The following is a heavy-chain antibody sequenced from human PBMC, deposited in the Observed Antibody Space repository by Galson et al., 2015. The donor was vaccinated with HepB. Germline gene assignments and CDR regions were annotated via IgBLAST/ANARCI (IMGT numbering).Heavy chain of an antibody. CDR1: GYTFTSYA. CDR2: INAGNGNT. Sequence: SVKVSCKASGYTFTSYAMHWVRQAPGQRLEWMGWINAGNGNTKYSQKFQGRVTITRDTSASTAYMELSSLRSEDTAVYYCARASRQLVPLGIDYWGQGTLVTVSS. V-gene: IGHV1-3*01. D-gene: IGHD6-13*01. CDR3: ARASRQLVPLGIDY. J-gene: IGHJ4*02.